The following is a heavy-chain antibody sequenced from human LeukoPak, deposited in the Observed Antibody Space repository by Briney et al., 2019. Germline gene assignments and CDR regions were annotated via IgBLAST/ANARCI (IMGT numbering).Heavy chain of an antibody. CDR1: GGTFSSYA. V-gene: IGHV1-69*04. Sequence: GASVKVSCKASGGTFSSYAISWVRQAPGQGLEWMGRIIPILGIANYAQKFQGRVTITADKSTSTAYMELRSLRSDDTAVYYCARNQYSGSYSPRDGMDVWGKGTTVTVSS. J-gene: IGHJ6*04. CDR3: ARNQYSGSYSPRDGMDV. D-gene: IGHD1-26*01. CDR2: IIPILGIA.